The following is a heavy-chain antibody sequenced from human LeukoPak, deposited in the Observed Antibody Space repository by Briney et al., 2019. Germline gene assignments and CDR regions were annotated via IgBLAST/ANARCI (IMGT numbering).Heavy chain of an antibody. Sequence: GGSLRLSCAASGFTFSSYSMNWVRQAPGKGLEWVSYISSSSSTIYYADSVKGRFTISRDNAKNSLYLQMNSLRAEDTAVYYCARVSASSWAPDAFDIWGQGTMVTVSS. V-gene: IGHV3-48*01. J-gene: IGHJ3*02. CDR1: GFTFSSYS. D-gene: IGHD6-13*01. CDR3: ARVSASSWAPDAFDI. CDR2: ISSSSSTI.